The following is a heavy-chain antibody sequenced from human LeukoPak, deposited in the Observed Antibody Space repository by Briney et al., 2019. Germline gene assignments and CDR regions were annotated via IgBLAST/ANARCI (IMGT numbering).Heavy chain of an antibody. CDR1: GGSISSGSYY. V-gene: IGHV4-61*02. CDR2: IYTSGST. J-gene: IGHJ6*03. D-gene: IGHD1-26*01. CDR3: ASSYLYSGSYLYYYYYMDV. Sequence: PSETLSLTCTVSGGSISSGSYYWSWIRQPAGKGLEWIGRIYTSGSTNYNPSLKSRVTISVDTSKNQFSLKLSSVTAADTAVYYCASSYLYSGSYLYYYYYMDVWGKGTTVTVSS.